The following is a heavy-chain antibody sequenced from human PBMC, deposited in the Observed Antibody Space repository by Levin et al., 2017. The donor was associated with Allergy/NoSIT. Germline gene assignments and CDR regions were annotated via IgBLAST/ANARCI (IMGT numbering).Heavy chain of an antibody. J-gene: IGHJ6*03. CDR1: GGTFSSYA. CDR3: AQMTTVTGAPLDYYYYYMDV. Sequence: SVKVSCKASGGTFSSYAISWVRQAPGQGLEWMGGIIPIFGTANYAQKFQGRVTITADESTSTAYMELSSLRSEDTAVYYCAQMTTVTGAPLDYYYYYMDVWGKGTTVTVSS. V-gene: IGHV1-69*13. CDR2: IIPIFGTA. D-gene: IGHD4-17*01.